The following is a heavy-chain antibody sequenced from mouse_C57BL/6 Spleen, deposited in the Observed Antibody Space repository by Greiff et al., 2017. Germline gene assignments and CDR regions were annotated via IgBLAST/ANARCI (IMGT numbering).Heavy chain of an antibody. D-gene: IGHD2-10*01. V-gene: IGHV5-4*03. J-gene: IGHJ2*01. CDR2: ISDGGSYT. CDR3: ARAYYGNWGYFDY. Sequence: EVKVVESGGGLVKPGGSLKLSCAASGFTFSSYAMSWVRQTPEKRLEWVATISDGGSYTYYPDNVKGRFTISRDNAKNNLYLQMSHLTSEDTAMYYCARAYYGNWGYFDYWGQGTTLTVSS. CDR1: GFTFSSYA.